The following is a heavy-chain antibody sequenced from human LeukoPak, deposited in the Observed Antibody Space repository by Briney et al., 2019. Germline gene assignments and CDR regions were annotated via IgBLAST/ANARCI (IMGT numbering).Heavy chain of an antibody. CDR1: GGTFSSYA. V-gene: IGHV1-69*04. CDR3: AREGVVPAAMGTYYYYYGMDV. D-gene: IGHD2-2*01. CDR2: IIPILGIA. Sequence: GASVKVSCTASGGTFSSYAISWVRQAPGQGLEWMGRIIPILGIANYAQKFQGRVTITADKSTSTAYMELSSLRSEDTAVYYCAREGVVPAAMGTYYYYYGMDVWGQGTTVTVSS. J-gene: IGHJ6*02.